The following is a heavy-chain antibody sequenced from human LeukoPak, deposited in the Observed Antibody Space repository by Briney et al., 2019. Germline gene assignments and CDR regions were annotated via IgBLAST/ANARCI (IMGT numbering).Heavy chain of an antibody. V-gene: IGHV3-21*01. D-gene: IGHD3-22*01. CDR2: ISSSSTYI. J-gene: IGHJ4*02. CDR1: GFTFSSYT. CDR3: AREDYYYDSSGYYLDY. Sequence: GGSLRLSCAASGFTFSSYTMNWVRQAPGKGLEWVSSISSSSTYIYYADSVKGRFTISRDNAKNSLYLQMNSLRAEDTAVYYCAREDYYYDSSGYYLDYWGQGTLVTVSS.